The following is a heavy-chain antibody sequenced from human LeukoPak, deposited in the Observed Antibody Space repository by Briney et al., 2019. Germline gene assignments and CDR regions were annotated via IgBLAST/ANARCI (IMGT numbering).Heavy chain of an antibody. CDR3: ALYSSTWY. CDR2: INPTGGST. CDR1: GYTFTTYY. J-gene: IGHJ4*02. Sequence: GASAKVSCKASGYTFTTYYIHWVRQAPGQGLEWMGIINPTGGSTTYAQKFQGRVTMTRDTSTSTVFMEVNSLRSEDTAVYYCALYSSTWYWGQGTLVTVPS. V-gene: IGHV1-46*01. D-gene: IGHD6-13*01.